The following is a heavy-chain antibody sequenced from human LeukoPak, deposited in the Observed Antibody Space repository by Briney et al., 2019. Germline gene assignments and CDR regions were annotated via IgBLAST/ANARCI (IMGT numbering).Heavy chain of an antibody. D-gene: IGHD5-12*01. J-gene: IGHJ6*03. CDR1: GYTFTSYY. V-gene: IGHV1-46*01. Sequence: ASVKVSCKASGYTFTSYYMHWVRQAPGRGLEWMGIINPSGGSTSYAQKFQGRVTMTRDMSTSTVYMELSSLRSEDTAVYYCAREVATIPYYYYYMDVWGKGTTVTVSS. CDR3: AREVATIPYYYYYMDV. CDR2: INPSGGST.